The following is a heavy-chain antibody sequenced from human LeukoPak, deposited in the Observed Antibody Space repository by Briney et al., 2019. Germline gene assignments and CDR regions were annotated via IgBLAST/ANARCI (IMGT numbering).Heavy chain of an antibody. CDR3: ARAVVITKGAGWFDP. CDR2: IYHSGST. J-gene: IGHJ5*02. V-gene: IGHV4-59*08. Sequence: SETLSLTCTVSGGSISSYYWSWIRQPPGKGLEWIGSIYHSGSTYYNPSLKSRVTISVDTSKNQFSLKLSSVTAADTAVYYCARAVVITKGAGWFDPWGQGTLVTVSS. CDR1: GGSISSYY. D-gene: IGHD3-22*01.